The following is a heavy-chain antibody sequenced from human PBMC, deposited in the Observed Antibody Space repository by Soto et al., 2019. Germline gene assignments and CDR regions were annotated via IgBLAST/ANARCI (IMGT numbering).Heavy chain of an antibody. D-gene: IGHD5-18*01. J-gene: IGHJ5*02. V-gene: IGHV4-59*01. CDR1: GSSIINYY. CDR2: IFYSGST. CDR3: AKDSGYNYGYFRWFDP. Sequence: SETLSLTCTIPGSSIINYYWSWIRQPPGRGLEWIGHIFYSGSTNYNPALKSRVTISVDTSKSQFSLKLSSVTAADTAVYYCAKDSGYNYGYFRWFDPWGQGTLVTVS.